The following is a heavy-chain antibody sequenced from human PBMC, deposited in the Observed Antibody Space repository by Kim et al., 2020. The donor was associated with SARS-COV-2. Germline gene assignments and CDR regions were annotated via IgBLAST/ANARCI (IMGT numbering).Heavy chain of an antibody. CDR2: IITIFGTA. Sequence: SVKVSCKASGGTFSSYAISWVRQAPGQGLEWMGGIITIFGTANYAQKFQGRVTITADESTSTAYMELSSLRSEDTAVYYCARGSSSWESWMDVWGQGTTVTVSS. CDR3: ARGSSSWESWMDV. J-gene: IGHJ6*02. V-gene: IGHV1-69*13. D-gene: IGHD6-13*01. CDR1: GGTFSSYA.